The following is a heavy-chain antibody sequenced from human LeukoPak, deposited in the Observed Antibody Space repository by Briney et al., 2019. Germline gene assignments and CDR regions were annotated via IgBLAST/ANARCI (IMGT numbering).Heavy chain of an antibody. Sequence: GGSLRLSCAASGFTFSSYGMHWVRQAPGKGLEWVAVISYDGSNKYYADSVKGRFTISRDNSKNTLYLQMNSLRAEDTAVYYCAKDYMSGCLDYWGQGTLVTVSS. D-gene: IGHD3-10*02. CDR2: ISYDGSNK. CDR1: GFTFSSYG. CDR3: AKDYMSGCLDY. J-gene: IGHJ4*02. V-gene: IGHV3-30*18.